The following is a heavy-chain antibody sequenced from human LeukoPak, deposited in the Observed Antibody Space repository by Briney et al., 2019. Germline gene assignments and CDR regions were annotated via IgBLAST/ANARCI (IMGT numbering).Heavy chain of an antibody. V-gene: IGHV4-59*08. J-gene: IGHJ4*02. Sequence: SGTLCLTCTVSGGSISNYYWSWLRQPPGKGLEWIGHIYSTGSTTYSPSLKSRVIMSADTSKNQFSLKVTSVTAADTAVYYCARHRPEGSYPLDSWGQGALVTVSS. CDR2: IYSTGST. CDR3: ARHRPEGSYPLDS. CDR1: GGSISNYY.